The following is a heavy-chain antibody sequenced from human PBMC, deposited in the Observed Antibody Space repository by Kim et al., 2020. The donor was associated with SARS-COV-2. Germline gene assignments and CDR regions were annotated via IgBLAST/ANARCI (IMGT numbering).Heavy chain of an antibody. CDR2: YI. D-gene: IGHD2-15*01. CDR3: ARILGDWFDP. Sequence: YIYYADSVKGRFTISRDNAKNSLYLQMNSLRAEDTAVYYCARILGDWFDPWGQGTLVTVSS. V-gene: IGHV3-21*01. J-gene: IGHJ5*02.